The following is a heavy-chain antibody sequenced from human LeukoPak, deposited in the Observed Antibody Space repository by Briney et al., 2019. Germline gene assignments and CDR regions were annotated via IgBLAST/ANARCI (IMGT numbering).Heavy chain of an antibody. CDR3: ARPTSRPSYLYYIDV. J-gene: IGHJ6*03. D-gene: IGHD6-13*01. CDR1: GYTFTSYD. V-gene: IGHV1-8*02. CDR2: INPNNGHT. Sequence: GASVKVSCKASGYTFTSYDINWVRQAAGQGLEWMGWINPNNGHTGYARKFQGRVIMTSDSGISTAYMELSSLTYEDTAVYYCARPTSRPSYLYYIDVWGKGTTVTVSS.